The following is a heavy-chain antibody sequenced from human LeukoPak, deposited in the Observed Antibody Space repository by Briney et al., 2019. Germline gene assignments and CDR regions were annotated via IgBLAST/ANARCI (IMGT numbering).Heavy chain of an antibody. CDR3: ARDLLLFSNGPGYYYYYGMDV. CDR1: GDSVSSNSAA. V-gene: IGHV6-1*01. J-gene: IGHJ6*02. D-gene: IGHD6-25*01. CDR2: TYYRSKWYN. Sequence: SQTLSLTCAISGDSVSSNSAAWNWIRQSPSRGLEWLGRTYYRSKWYNDYAVSVKSRITINPDTSKNQFSLQLNSVTPEDTAVYYCARDLLLFSNGPGYYYYYGMDVWGQGTTVTVPS.